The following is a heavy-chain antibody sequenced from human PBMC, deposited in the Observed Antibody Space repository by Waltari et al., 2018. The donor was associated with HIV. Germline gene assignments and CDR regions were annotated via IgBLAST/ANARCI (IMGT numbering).Heavy chain of an antibody. V-gene: IGHV3-9*01. CDR2: ISWKSGTI. J-gene: IGHJ2*01. CDR1: GFTFDDYA. Sequence: EVQLVESGGGLVQPGRSLRLSCAASGFTFDDYAMHWVRQAPGKGLEGVSGISWKSGTIGYAESVKGRFTIARDNAKNSLYLQMNSLRAEDTALYYCAKDKRSGYGGNAVWYFDLWGRGTLVTVSS. CDR3: AKDKRSGYGGNAVWYFDL. D-gene: IGHD4-17*01.